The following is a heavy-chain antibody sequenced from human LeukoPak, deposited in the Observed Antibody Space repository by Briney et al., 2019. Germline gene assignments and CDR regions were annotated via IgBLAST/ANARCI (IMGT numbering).Heavy chain of an antibody. Sequence: ASVTVSCKASGYTFTSYAMNRVRQAPGQGLEWMGWINTNTGNPTYAQGFTGRFVFSLDTSVSTAYLQISSLKAEDTAVYYCARGSSGIAVALPLTPDFDIWGQGTMVTVSS. V-gene: IGHV7-4-1*02. CDR2: INTNTGNP. CDR3: ARGSSGIAVALPLTPDFDI. CDR1: GYTFTSYA. D-gene: IGHD6-19*01. J-gene: IGHJ3*02.